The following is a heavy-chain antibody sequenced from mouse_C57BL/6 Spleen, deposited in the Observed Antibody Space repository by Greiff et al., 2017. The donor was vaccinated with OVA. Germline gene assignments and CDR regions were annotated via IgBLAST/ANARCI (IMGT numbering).Heavy chain of an antibody. J-gene: IGHJ2*01. D-gene: IGHD1-1*01. CDR2: IHPNSGST. CDR3: ARWGSYYYGRGDY. V-gene: IGHV1-64*01. Sequence: VQLQQPGAELVKPGASVKLSCKASGYTFTSYWMHWVKQRPGQGLEWIGMIHPNSGSTNYNEKFKSKATLTVDKSSSTAYMQLSSLTSEDSAVYYCARWGSYYYGRGDYWGQGTTLTVSS. CDR1: GYTFTSYW.